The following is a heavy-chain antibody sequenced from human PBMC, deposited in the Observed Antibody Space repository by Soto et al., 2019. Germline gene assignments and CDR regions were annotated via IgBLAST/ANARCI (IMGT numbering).Heavy chain of an antibody. Sequence: GASVKVSCKASGYTFTSYDINRVRQATGQGLEWMGWMDPNTGHTGYAQKFQGRVSMTRDTSISTAYMELSSLRSEDTAVYYCARVDPYYYYYYLDVWGKGTTVTVSS. CDR3: ARVDPYYYYYYLDV. V-gene: IGHV1-8*01. CDR2: MDPNTGHT. CDR1: GYTFTSYD. J-gene: IGHJ6*03.